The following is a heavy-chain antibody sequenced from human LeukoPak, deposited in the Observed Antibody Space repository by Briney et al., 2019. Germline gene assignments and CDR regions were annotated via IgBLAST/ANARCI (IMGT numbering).Heavy chain of an antibody. Sequence: SQTLSLTCGVSGASVSSIGYSWSWIRQPPGRGLEWIGYIYQSGSASYNPSLQSRVTISVDTSKNEFSLKLSSVTAADTALYYCARRTVTNGWFRIDYWGQGSLVIVSS. D-gene: IGHD6-19*01. V-gene: IGHV4-30-2*01. CDR2: IYQSGSA. CDR3: ARRTVTNGWFRIDY. J-gene: IGHJ4*02. CDR1: GASVSSIGYS.